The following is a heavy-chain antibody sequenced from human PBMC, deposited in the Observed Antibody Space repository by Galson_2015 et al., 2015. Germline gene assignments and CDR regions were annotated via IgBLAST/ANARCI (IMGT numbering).Heavy chain of an antibody. J-gene: IGHJ6*03. V-gene: IGHV3-49*03. D-gene: IGHD4-11*01. CDR2: IRSKAYGGTT. Sequence: SLRLSCAASGFTFGDYAMSWFRQAPGKGLEWVGFIRSKAYGGTTEYAASVKGRFTISRDDSKSIAYLQMNSLKTEDTAVYYCTRDRDYSSYYYYYYMDVWGKGTTVTVSS. CDR1: GFTFGDYA. CDR3: TRDRDYSSYYYYYYMDV.